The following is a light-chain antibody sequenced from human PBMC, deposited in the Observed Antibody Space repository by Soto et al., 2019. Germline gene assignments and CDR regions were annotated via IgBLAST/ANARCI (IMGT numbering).Light chain of an antibody. V-gene: IGKV1-39*01. Sequence: IQMTQSPSSLSAFVGDRVTITCRATQTISTSLNWFQQRSGKAPKLLIYAASSLHSGVPSRFIGRGSGTDFTLTIFGLQPEDFATYYCQPSYSAPYTFGQGTKLDI. CDR1: QTISTS. J-gene: IGKJ2*01. CDR3: QPSYSAPYT. CDR2: AAS.